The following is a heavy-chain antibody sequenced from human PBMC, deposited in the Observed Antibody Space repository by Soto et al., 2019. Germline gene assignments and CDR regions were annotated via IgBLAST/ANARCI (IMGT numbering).Heavy chain of an antibody. Sequence: EVQLVQSGAEVRKPGESLKISCKSSGYSFSNYWIGWVRQMPGKGLEGMGIIYPGDSDTRYSPSFQRQVPISADKSISTAYLRWNSLKASDTAMYYCARRPDTYCSGGTCYSVGYFDYWGQGTLVTVSS. D-gene: IGHD2-15*01. V-gene: IGHV5-51*03. CDR3: ARRPDTYCSGGTCYSVGYFDY. J-gene: IGHJ4*02. CDR2: IYPGDSDT. CDR1: GYSFSNYW.